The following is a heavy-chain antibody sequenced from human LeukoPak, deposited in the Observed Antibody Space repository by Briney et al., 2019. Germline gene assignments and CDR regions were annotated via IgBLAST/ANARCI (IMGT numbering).Heavy chain of an antibody. Sequence: GGSLTLSCSASGFTFLSYAMHWVRQAPGKGLEYVSAISTHGDSTYYADSVKGRFTISRDNSKNTLYLQMSSLRVEDMAVYYCVKESTTSWLIDCWGQGTLVIVSS. CDR2: ISTHGDST. CDR1: GFTFLSYA. CDR3: VKESTTSWLIDC. D-gene: IGHD2-2*01. V-gene: IGHV3-64D*06. J-gene: IGHJ4*01.